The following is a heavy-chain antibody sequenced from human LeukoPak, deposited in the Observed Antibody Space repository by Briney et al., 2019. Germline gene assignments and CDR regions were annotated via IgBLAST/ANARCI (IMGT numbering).Heavy chain of an antibody. CDR3: GRVISGAIDY. CDR2: IKHDGSER. V-gene: IGHV3-7*01. CDR1: GFTFGGYS. Sequence: GGSLRLSCAASGFTFGGYSMSWVREAPGKGLEWVANIKHDGSERFYVDSVKGRFTISKDNAENSMYLQMNSLSAEDTAVYYCGRVISGAIDYWGQGTLVTVSS. J-gene: IGHJ4*02. D-gene: IGHD2-15*01.